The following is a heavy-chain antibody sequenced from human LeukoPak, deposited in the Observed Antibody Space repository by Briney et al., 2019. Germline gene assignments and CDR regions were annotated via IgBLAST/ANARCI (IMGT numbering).Heavy chain of an antibody. Sequence: PGGTLRLSCAASGFSFSSYERNWVRQAPGKGLEWISYISASGTLTHYADSVEGRFTISRDNAKNSLYLQMNSLRAEDTAVYYCAELGITMIGGVWGKGTTVTISS. J-gene: IGHJ6*04. CDR2: ISASGTLT. D-gene: IGHD3-10*02. V-gene: IGHV3-48*03. CDR3: AELGITMIGGV. CDR1: GFSFSSYE.